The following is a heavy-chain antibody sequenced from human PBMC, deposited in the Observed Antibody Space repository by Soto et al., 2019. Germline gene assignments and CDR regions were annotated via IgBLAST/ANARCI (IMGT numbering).Heavy chain of an antibody. J-gene: IGHJ5*02. Sequence: QVQLVQSGAEVKKPGASVKVSCKASGYRFASYGISWVRQAPGQGLEWMGWISVYNGNATYEENFQDRVTMTTDTSTRTAYMELRSLRSDDTAVYFCARTAIGDPNWFDPWGQGTLVTVSS. V-gene: IGHV1-18*01. CDR3: ARTAIGDPNWFDP. CDR2: ISVYNGNA. D-gene: IGHD4-17*01. CDR1: GYRFASYG.